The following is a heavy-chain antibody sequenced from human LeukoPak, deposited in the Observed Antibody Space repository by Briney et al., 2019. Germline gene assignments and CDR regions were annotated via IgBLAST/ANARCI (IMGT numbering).Heavy chain of an antibody. CDR1: GGSFSGYY. V-gene: IGHV4-34*01. CDR2: INHSGST. Sequence: SETLSLTCAVYGGSFSGYYWSWIRQPPGKGLEWIGEINHSGSTNYNPSLKSRVTISVDTSKNQFSLKLSSVTAADTAVYYCARHGSGSYYNAGPYHFDYWGQGTLVTVSS. D-gene: IGHD3-10*01. CDR3: ARHGSGSYYNAGPYHFDY. J-gene: IGHJ4*02.